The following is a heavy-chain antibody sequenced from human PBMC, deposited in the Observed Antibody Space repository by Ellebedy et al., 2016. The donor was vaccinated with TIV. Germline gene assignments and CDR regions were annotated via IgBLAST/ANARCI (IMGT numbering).Heavy chain of an antibody. D-gene: IGHD3-3*01. Sequence: GGSLRLXXVGFGFTFSDSVMHWVRQDPGKGLDWVAGISVDGRAVHYPDSVKGRFTISRDNAQNTVYLQMNSLRVEDTAVYYCARDGSEWSRDYWGQGTLVTVSS. CDR2: ISVDGRAV. CDR1: GFTFSDSV. CDR3: ARDGSEWSRDY. J-gene: IGHJ4*02. V-gene: IGHV3-33*05.